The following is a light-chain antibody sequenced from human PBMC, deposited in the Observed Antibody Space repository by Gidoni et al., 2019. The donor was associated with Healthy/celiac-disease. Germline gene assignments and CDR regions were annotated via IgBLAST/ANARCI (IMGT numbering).Light chain of an antibody. Sequence: EIVLPQSPATLSLSPGERATPSCRASQSVSSYLARYQQRHGQAPRLPSYDASNSATGIPARFSGSGSGSDFTLTIRSLEPEDFAVYYCQRRSNWLTFGGGTKVDIK. V-gene: IGKV3-11*01. J-gene: IGKJ4*01. CDR2: DAS. CDR3: QRRSNWLT. CDR1: QSVSSY.